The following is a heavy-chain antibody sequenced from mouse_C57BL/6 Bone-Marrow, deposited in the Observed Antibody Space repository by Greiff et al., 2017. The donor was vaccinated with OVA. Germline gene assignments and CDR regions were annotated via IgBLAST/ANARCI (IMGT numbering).Heavy chain of an antibody. J-gene: IGHJ4*01. CDR3: AISTMITTKYAMDY. CDR2: IWGDGST. CDR1: GFSLTSYG. Sequence: VKLVESGPGLVAPSQSLSITCTVSGFSLTSYGVSWVRQPPGKGLEWLGVIWGDGSTNYHSALISRLSISKDNSKSQVFLKLNSLQTDDTATYYCAISTMITTKYAMDYWGQGTSVTVSS. V-gene: IGHV2-3*01. D-gene: IGHD2-4*01.